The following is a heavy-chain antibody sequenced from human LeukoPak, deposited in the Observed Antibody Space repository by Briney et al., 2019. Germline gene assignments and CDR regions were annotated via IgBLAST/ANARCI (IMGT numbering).Heavy chain of an antibody. CDR2: VNAYNGNT. CDR1: GYTSSSYG. V-gene: IGHV1-18*01. D-gene: IGHD3-3*01. CDR3: ASVGQQGTTISDFDY. Sequence: ASVKVSCKASGYTSSSYGISWVRQVPGQGLEWMGGVNAYNGNTTYAQKYQGRVTMTTDTSTSTAYMEVRSLRSDDTAVYFCASVGQQGTTISDFDYWGQGTLVTVSS. J-gene: IGHJ4*02.